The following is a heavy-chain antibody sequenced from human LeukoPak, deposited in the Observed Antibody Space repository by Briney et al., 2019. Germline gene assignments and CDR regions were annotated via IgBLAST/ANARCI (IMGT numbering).Heavy chain of an antibody. CDR3: AKGWYSSGWYVSGVFYFDY. J-gene: IGHJ4*02. Sequence: GGSLRLSCAASGFTFSSYAMSWVRQAPGKGLEWVSAISGSGGSTYYADSLKGRFTISRDNSKNTLYLQMNSLRAEDTAVYYCAKGWYSSGWYVSGVFYFDYWGQGTLVTVSS. CDR2: ISGSGGST. D-gene: IGHD6-19*01. V-gene: IGHV3-23*01. CDR1: GFTFSSYA.